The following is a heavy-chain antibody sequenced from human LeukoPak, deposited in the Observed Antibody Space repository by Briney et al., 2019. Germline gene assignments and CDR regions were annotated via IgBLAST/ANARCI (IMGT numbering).Heavy chain of an antibody. V-gene: IGHV3-23*01. D-gene: IGHD3-16*01. CDR2: VSGSGDSP. CDR3: AKDRIRGDSY. CDR1: GFTFTDFA. Sequence: GGSLRLSCAASGFTFTDFAMNWVRQAPGKGLEWVSSVSGSGDSPYYADSVKGRFTISRDNSKNTLYLQMNSLRAEDTAVYYCAKDRIRGDSYWGQGTLVTVSS. J-gene: IGHJ4*02.